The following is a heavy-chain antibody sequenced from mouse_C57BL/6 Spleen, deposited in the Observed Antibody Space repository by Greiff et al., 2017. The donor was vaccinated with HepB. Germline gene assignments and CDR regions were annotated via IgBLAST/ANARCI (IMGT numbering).Heavy chain of an antibody. D-gene: IGHD1-1*01. J-gene: IGHJ2*01. CDR1: GFTFSSYA. Sequence: EVQLVESGGGLVKPGGSLKLSCAASGFTFSSYAMSWVRQTPEKRLEWVATISDGGSYTYYPDNVKGRFTISRDNAKNNLYLQMSHLKAEDTAMYYCARERGTTHYFDYWGQGTTLTVSS. CDR2: ISDGGSYT. CDR3: ARERGTTHYFDY. V-gene: IGHV5-4*01.